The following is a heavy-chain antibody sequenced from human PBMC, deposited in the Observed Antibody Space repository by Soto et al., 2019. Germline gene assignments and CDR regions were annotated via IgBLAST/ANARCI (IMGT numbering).Heavy chain of an antibody. V-gene: IGHV1-18*04. Sequence: GASVKVSCKASGFSFTSSGFNWVRQAPGQGLEWVGWVSAKSGDTKSSQKFQDRVTISRDTSASTAYMELTSLRSEDTAVYYCARDTGDGTFDFWGQGTLVTVSS. CDR2: VSAKSGDT. J-gene: IGHJ4*02. CDR1: GFSFTSSG. D-gene: IGHD7-27*01. CDR3: ARDTGDGTFDF.